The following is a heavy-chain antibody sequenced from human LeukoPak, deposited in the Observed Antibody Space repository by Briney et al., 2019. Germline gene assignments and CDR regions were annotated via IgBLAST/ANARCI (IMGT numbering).Heavy chain of an antibody. CDR2: INPNSGGT. V-gene: IGHV1-2*02. J-gene: IGHJ4*02. CDR1: GYTFTGYY. CDR3: ARDRSKYYDILTGYVN. Sequence: ASVKVSCKASGYTFTGYYIHWVRQAPGQGLEWMGWINPNSGGTNYAQKFQGRVTMTRDTSISTAYMELSRLRSDDTAVYYCARDRSKYYDILTGYVNWGQGTLVTVSS. D-gene: IGHD3-9*01.